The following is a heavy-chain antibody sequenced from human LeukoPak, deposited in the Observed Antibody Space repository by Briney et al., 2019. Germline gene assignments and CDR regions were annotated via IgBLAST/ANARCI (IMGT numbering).Heavy chain of an antibody. CDR2: MSPNSGNT. CDR3: ARGLSQLLVV. Sequence: ASVKVSCKASGYTFTSYDINWVRQATGQGLEWMGWMSPNSGNTGYAQKFQGRVTITRNTFISTAYMELSSLRSEDTAVYYCARGLSQLLVVWGQGTLVTVSS. J-gene: IGHJ4*02. D-gene: IGHD2-2*01. V-gene: IGHV1-8*03. CDR1: GYTFTSYD.